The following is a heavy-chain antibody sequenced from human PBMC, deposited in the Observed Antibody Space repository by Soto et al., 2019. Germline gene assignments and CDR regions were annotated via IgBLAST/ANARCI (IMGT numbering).Heavy chain of an antibody. D-gene: IGHD1-26*01. Sequence: SETPALTCTVPDGSISRGNYYWSWIRQPPGKGLEWIGYIYYSGSTYYNPSLKSRVTISVDTSKNQFSLKLSSVTAADTAVYYRARYQKDQRVGATLDYWGQGTLVTVS. CDR3: ARYQKDQRVGATLDY. CDR2: IYYSGST. CDR1: DGSISRGNYY. J-gene: IGHJ4*02. V-gene: IGHV4-30-4*01.